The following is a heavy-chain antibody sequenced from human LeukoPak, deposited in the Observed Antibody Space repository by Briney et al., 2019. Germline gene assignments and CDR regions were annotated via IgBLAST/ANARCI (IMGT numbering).Heavy chain of an antibody. D-gene: IGHD4-23*01. J-gene: IGHJ4*02. V-gene: IGHV4-34*01. CDR1: GGSFSGYY. Sequence: SETLSLTCAVYGGSFSGYYWSWIRQPPGKGLEWIGEINHSGSTNYNPSLKSRVTISVDTSKNQFSLQLNSVTPEDTAVYYCARATWPTTVVTSFDYWGQGTLVTVSS. CDR3: ARATWPTTVVTSFDY. CDR2: INHSGST.